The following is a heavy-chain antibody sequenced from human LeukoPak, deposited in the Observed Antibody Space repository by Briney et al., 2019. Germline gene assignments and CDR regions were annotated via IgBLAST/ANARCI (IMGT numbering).Heavy chain of an antibody. Sequence: GGSLRLSCAASGFTVSSSYMSWVRRAPGKGLEWVSIISSAGTTYYADSVKGRFTISRDNSKNTVYLQVSSLRDEDTAVYYCARDLEAANTYYFDYWGQGTMVTVSS. V-gene: IGHV3-66*01. CDR2: ISSAGTT. D-gene: IGHD6-13*01. CDR3: ARDLEAANTYYFDY. J-gene: IGHJ4*02. CDR1: GFTVSSSY.